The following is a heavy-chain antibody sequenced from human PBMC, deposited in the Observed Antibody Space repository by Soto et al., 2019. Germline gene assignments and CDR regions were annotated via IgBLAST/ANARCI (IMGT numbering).Heavy chain of an antibody. CDR2: ISYSGTNK. J-gene: IGHJ6*02. Sequence: GGSLRLSCAASGFTFSSYGMHWVRQAPGKGLEWVAVISYSGTNKYYADSVKGRFTISRDNSKNTLYLQMNSLRAEDTAVYYCAKANRAYCGGDCYSPSGYYYGMDVWGQGTTVTVSS. V-gene: IGHV3-30*18. D-gene: IGHD2-21*02. CDR1: GFTFSSYG. CDR3: AKANRAYCGGDCYSPSGYYYGMDV.